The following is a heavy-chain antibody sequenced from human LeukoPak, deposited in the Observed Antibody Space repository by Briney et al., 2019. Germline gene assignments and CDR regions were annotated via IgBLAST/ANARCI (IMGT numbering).Heavy chain of an antibody. CDR2: IYYSGST. D-gene: IGHD3-22*01. J-gene: IGHJ3*02. CDR1: GYSISSGYY. CDR3: ARDKRDYYDSSGYNVDDAFDI. Sequence: PSETLSLTCTVSGYSISSGYYWGWIRQPPGKGLEWIGSIYYSGSTYYNPSLKSRVTISVDTSKNQFSLKLSSVTAADTAVYYCARDKRDYYDSSGYNVDDAFDIWGQGTMVTVSS. V-gene: IGHV4-38-2*02.